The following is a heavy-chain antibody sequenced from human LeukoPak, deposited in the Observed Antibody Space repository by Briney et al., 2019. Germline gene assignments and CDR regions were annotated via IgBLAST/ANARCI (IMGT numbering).Heavy chain of an antibody. D-gene: IGHD2-15*01. CDR1: GFTFSSYA. J-gene: IGHJ4*02. CDR2: ISYDGSNK. V-gene: IGHV3-30*04. Sequence: GGSLRLSCAASGFTFSSYAMHWVRQAPGKGLEWVAVISYDGSNKYYADSVKGRFTISRDNSKNTLYLQMNSLRAEDTAVYYCAVLGYCSGGSCYSVGYYFDYWGQGTLVTVSS. CDR3: AVLGYCSGGSCYSVGYYFDY.